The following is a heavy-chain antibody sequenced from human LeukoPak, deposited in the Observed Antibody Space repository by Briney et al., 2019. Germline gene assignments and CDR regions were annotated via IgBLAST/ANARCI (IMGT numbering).Heavy chain of an antibody. Sequence: SETLSLTCTVSGGSISSYYWSWIRQPAGKGLEWIGRIYTSGSTNYNPSLKSRVTMSVDTSKNQFSLKLSSVTAADTAVYYCGGSSSLVGPYDYWSQGTLVTVSS. CDR3: GGSSSLVGPYDY. CDR1: GGSISSYY. D-gene: IGHD6-6*01. V-gene: IGHV4-4*07. J-gene: IGHJ4*02. CDR2: IYTSGST.